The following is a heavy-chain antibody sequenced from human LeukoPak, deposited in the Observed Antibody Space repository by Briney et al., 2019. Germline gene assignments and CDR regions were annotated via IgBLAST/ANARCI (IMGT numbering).Heavy chain of an antibody. CDR2: ISYDGNTK. Sequence: GGSLRLSCGASGLTFSHYAMHWVRQAPGKGLEWVTIISYDGNTKYNADSVKGRFTISRDDSKDTLYLQMNSLRVEDTAVYYCARTPGHTSSWYADFWGQGTLVTVSS. CDR1: GLTFSHYA. V-gene: IGHV3-30-3*01. J-gene: IGHJ4*02. D-gene: IGHD6-13*01. CDR3: ARTPGHTSSWYADF.